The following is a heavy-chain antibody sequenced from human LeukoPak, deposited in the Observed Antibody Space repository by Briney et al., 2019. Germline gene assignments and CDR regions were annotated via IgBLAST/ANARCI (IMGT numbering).Heavy chain of an antibody. CDR3: ARVSYDSIVGATWAFEY. V-gene: IGHV1-8*01. D-gene: IGHD1-26*01. J-gene: IGHJ4*02. CDR2: MNPNSGNT. CDR1: GYTFTSYD. Sequence: ASVKVSCKASGYTFTSYDINWVRQATGQGLEWMGWMNPNSGNTGYAQKFQGRVTMTRNTSISTTYMELSSLRSEDTAVYYCARVSYDSIVGATWAFEYWGQGTLVTVSS.